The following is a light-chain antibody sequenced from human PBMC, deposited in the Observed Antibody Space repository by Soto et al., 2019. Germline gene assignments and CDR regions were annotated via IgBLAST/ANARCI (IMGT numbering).Light chain of an antibody. CDR1: SSDFGDYNS. CDR2: DVS. V-gene: IGLV2-11*01. J-gene: IGLJ1*01. Sequence: QSALTQPRSVSGSPGQSVTVSCIGTSSDFGDYNSVSWYQQHPGKAPKLMIYDVSKRPSGVPDRFSGSKSGNTASLTISGLQAEDEADYYCCSYVGGYSYVVGIGTKVTVL. CDR3: CSYVGGYSYV.